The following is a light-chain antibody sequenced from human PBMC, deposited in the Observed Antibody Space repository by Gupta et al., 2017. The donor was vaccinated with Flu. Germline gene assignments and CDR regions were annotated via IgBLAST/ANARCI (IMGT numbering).Light chain of an antibody. CDR1: SSDVGGYNY. V-gene: IGLV2-11*01. CDR2: YVS. CDR3: CSYAGSFTWV. Sequence: QSALTQPPSVSGSPGQSVTISCTGTSSDVGGYNYVSWYQQHPGKAPKLMIYYVSKRPSGVPARFSGSKSGNTASLTISGLQDEDEADYYCCSYAGSFTWVFGGGTKLTVL. J-gene: IGLJ3*02.